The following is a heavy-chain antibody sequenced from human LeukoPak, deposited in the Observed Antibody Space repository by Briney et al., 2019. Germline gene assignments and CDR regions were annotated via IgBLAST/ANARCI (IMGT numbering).Heavy chain of an antibody. D-gene: IGHD3-22*01. J-gene: IGHJ6*02. CDR2: IYYSGST. CDR3: AAGDYYDSSGYYVYYYGMDV. V-gene: IGHV4-59*01. CDR1: GGSLSSYY. Sequence: SETLSLTCTVSGGSLSSYYWSWIRQPPGKGLEWIGYIYYSGSTNYNPSLQSRVTISVDKSKNQFSLKLSSVATADTAVYYCAAGDYYDSSGYYVYYYGMDVWGQGTTVTVSS.